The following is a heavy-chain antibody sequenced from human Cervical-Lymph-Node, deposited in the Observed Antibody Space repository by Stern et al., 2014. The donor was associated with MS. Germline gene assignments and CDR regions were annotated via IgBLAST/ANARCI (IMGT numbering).Heavy chain of an antibody. Sequence: EVQLVESGGGLIQPGGSLRLSCAVSGFTVSSKYMSWVRQAPGRGLEWVSVIHRIGYTYYADSVQGRFTISRDNSENTLYLQMNSLRAEDTAVYYCTHTRGRREYFFDYWGQGTLVTVSS. V-gene: IGHV3-53*01. D-gene: IGHD6-6*01. CDR1: GFTVSSKY. CDR3: THTRGRREYFFDY. CDR2: IHRIGYT. J-gene: IGHJ4*02.